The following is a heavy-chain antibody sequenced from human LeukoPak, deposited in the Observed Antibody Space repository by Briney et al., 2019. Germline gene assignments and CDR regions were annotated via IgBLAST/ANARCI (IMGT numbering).Heavy chain of an antibody. Sequence: ASVKVSYKASGYTFTGYYMHWVRQAPGQGLEWMGWINPNSGGTNYAQKFQGRVTMTRDTSISTAYMELSRLRSDDTAVYYCARDSFYGSGSYYNAPFDYWGQGTLVTVSS. D-gene: IGHD3-10*01. CDR3: ARDSFYGSGSYYNAPFDY. CDR2: INPNSGGT. V-gene: IGHV1-2*02. J-gene: IGHJ4*02. CDR1: GYTFTGYY.